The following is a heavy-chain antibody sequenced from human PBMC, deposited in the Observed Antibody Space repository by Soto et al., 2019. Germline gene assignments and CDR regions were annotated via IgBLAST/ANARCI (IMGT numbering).Heavy chain of an antibody. J-gene: IGHJ4*02. Sequence: QIQLVESGGDVVQPGKSLRLSCAASGFNFGFFGMHWVRQAPGKGLEWVAFISGDGINTQYADSVRGRFTLSRDYSRXXXXXXXXXXXXXXXXXYYCARGNLSFDFDSWGLGTLVTVSS. V-gene: IGHV3-30*03. CDR3: ARGNLSFDFDS. CDR1: GFNFGFFG. CDR2: ISGDGINT. D-gene: IGHD3-10*01.